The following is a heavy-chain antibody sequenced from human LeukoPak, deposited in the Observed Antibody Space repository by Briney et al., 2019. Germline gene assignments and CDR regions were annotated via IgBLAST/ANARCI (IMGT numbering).Heavy chain of an antibody. D-gene: IGHD6-13*01. J-gene: IGHJ4*02. Sequence: GGSLRLSCAVSGFTFSDYWMNWVRQAPGKGLEWVASIRQDGGEKSYVDSVKGRLAISRDNTKHSLYLQMSSLRAEDTGVYYCARDGTAAGLYFDLWGQGTLVTVSS. CDR2: IRQDGGEK. CDR3: ARDGTAAGLYFDL. V-gene: IGHV3-7*01. CDR1: GFTFSDYW.